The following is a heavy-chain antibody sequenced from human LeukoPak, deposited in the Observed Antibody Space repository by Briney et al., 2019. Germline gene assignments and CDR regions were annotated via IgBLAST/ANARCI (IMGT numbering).Heavy chain of an antibody. CDR3: AHLLQSSTSLYYFDY. CDR2: IYWNDYK. V-gene: IGHV2-5*01. J-gene: IGHJ4*02. Sequence: SGPTLVNPTQTLTLTCTFSGFSLSTSGVGVGWIRQPPGKALEWLALIYWNDYKRYSPSLKSRLTITKDTSKTQVVLTMTHMAPVDTATYYCAHLLQSSTSLYYFDYWGQGTLVTVSS. CDR1: GFSLSTSGVG. D-gene: IGHD2-2*01.